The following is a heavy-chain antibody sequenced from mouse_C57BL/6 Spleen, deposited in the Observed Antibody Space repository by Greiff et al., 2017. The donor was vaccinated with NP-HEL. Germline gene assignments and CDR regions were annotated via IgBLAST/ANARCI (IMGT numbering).Heavy chain of an antibody. Sequence: VQLQQSGAELVRPGTSVKVSCKASGYAFTNYLIEWVKQRPGQGLEWIGVINPGSGGTNYNEKFKGKATLTADKSSSTAYMQLSSLTSEDSAVYFCARGETGFDYWGQGTTLTVSS. V-gene: IGHV1-54*01. CDR2: INPGSGGT. CDR1: GYAFTNYL. J-gene: IGHJ2*01. D-gene: IGHD4-1*01. CDR3: ARGETGFDY.